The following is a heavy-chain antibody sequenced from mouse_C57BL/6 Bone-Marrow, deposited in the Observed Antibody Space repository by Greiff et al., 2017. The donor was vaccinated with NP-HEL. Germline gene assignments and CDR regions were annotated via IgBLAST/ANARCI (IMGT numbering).Heavy chain of an antibody. Sequence: EVQLQQSGPVLVKPGASVKMSCKASGYTFTDYYMNWVKQSHGKSLEWIGVINPYNGGTSYNQKFKGKATLTVDKSSSTAYMDLNSLTSEDSAVYYCARWGWLLRDYWGQGTTLTVSS. V-gene: IGHV1-19*01. D-gene: IGHD2-3*01. CDR3: ARWGWLLRDY. CDR1: GYTFTDYY. CDR2: INPYNGGT. J-gene: IGHJ2*01.